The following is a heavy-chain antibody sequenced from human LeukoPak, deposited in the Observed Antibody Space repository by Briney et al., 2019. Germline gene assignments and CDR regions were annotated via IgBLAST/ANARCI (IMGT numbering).Heavy chain of an antibody. CDR3: ARGYYDYVWGSYRHNWFDP. Sequence: SETLSLTCTISGGSISGYYWNWIRKPPGKALEWMGYIHYSGSTSYNPSLKSRVTISVDTSKKQFSLKLSSVTAADTAVYYCARGYYDYVWGSYRHNWFDPWGQGTLVTVSS. D-gene: IGHD3-16*02. CDR1: GGSISGYY. J-gene: IGHJ5*02. CDR2: IHYSGST. V-gene: IGHV4-59*12.